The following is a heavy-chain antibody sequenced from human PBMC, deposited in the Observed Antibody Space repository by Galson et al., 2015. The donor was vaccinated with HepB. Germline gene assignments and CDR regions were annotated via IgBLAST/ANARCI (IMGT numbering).Heavy chain of an antibody. CDR3: ARGGRSDYVASGGSDY. V-gene: IGHV3-30*04. D-gene: IGHD4-17*01. CDR1: GFTFSSYA. Sequence: SLRLSCAASGFTFSSYAMHWVRQAPGKGLEWVAVISYDGSDKYYADSVKGRFTISRDNSKNTLYLQMNSLRAEDTAVYYCARGGRSDYVASGGSDYWGQGTLVTVSS. J-gene: IGHJ4*02. CDR2: ISYDGSDK.